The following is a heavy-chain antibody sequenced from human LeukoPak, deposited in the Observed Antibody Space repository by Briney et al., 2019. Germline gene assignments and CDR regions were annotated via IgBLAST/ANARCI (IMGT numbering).Heavy chain of an antibody. D-gene: IGHD3-3*01. CDR3: ARAGEVYYDFWSGYYKPAWFDP. CDR2: INHSGST. V-gene: IGHV4-34*01. CDR1: GGSFSGYY. Sequence: SETLSLTCAVYGGSFSGYYWSWIRQPPGKGLEWIGEINHSGSTNHNPSLKSRVTISVDTSKNQFSLKLSSVTAADTAVYYCARAGEVYYDFWSGYYKPAWFDPWGQGTLVTVSS. J-gene: IGHJ5*02.